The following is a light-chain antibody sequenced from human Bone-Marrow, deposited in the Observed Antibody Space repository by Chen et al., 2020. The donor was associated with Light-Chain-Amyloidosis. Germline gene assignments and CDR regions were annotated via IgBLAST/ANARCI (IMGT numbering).Light chain of an antibody. V-gene: IGKV1-39*01. Sequence: DIQMTQSPSSLSASVGDTVTISCRAGQDIVKFLPWYQQKPGKAPTLLISGASSLQSGAPSRFSGSGSGTDFTLTISSLQPEDSATYYCQQTYASPPFSFGQGTTLEI. CDR2: GAS. CDR1: QDIVKF. CDR3: QQTYASPPFS. J-gene: IGKJ2*03.